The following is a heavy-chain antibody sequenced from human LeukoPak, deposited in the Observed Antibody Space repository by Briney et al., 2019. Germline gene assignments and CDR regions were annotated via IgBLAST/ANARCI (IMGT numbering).Heavy chain of an antibody. CDR2: INHSGST. Sequence: PSETLSLTCAVYGGSFSGYYWSWIRQSPGNGLEWIGEINHSGSTNYSPSLKSRVTISVDTSKNQFSLKLSSVTAADTAVYYCARGDGPQQLVLVYWGQGTLVTVSS. J-gene: IGHJ4*02. V-gene: IGHV4-34*01. D-gene: IGHD6-13*01. CDR3: ARGDGPQQLVLVY. CDR1: GGSFSGYY.